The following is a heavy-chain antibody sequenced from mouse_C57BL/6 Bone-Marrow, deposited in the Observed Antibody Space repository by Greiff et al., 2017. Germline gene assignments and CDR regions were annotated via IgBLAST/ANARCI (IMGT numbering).Heavy chain of an antibody. Sequence: EVKLVESGGGLVKPGGSLKLSCAASGFTFSSYAMSWVRQTPEKRLEWVATISDGGSYTYSPDNVKGRFTISRDNAKNNLYLQMSHLKSEDTAMYYCARERVFSADYWGQGTTLTVSS. D-gene: IGHD2-10*02. CDR1: GFTFSSYA. CDR3: ARERVFSADY. CDR2: ISDGGSYT. V-gene: IGHV5-4*01. J-gene: IGHJ2*01.